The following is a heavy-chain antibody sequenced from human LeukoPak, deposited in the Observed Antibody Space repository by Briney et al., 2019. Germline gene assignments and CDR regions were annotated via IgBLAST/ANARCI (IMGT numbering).Heavy chain of an antibody. J-gene: IGHJ3*02. CDR2: ISYDGSNK. D-gene: IGHD1-14*01. CDR1: GFTFSGYA. Sequence: GGSPRLSCAASGFTFSGYAMHWVRQAPGKGLEWVAVISYDGSNKYYADSVKGRFTISRDNAKNSLYLQMNSLRSDDTAVYYCARGPEGNDAFDIWGQGTMVTVSS. CDR3: ARGPEGNDAFDI. V-gene: IGHV3-30*04.